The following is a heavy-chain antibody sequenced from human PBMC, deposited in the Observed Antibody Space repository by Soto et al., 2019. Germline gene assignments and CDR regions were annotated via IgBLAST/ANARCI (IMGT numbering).Heavy chain of an antibody. Sequence: QVQLVQSGAEVKKPGASVKVSCKASGYTFTSYAISWVRQAPGQGLEWRGWSSAYNGNTNYAQKLQGRVTMTTDTSTSTAYVELRSLRSVDTAVYYCARGWFGEWEDYFDFWGQGTLVTVSS. V-gene: IGHV1-18*01. CDR3: ARGWFGEWEDYFDF. J-gene: IGHJ4*02. CDR1: GYTFTSYA. D-gene: IGHD3-10*01. CDR2: SSAYNGNT.